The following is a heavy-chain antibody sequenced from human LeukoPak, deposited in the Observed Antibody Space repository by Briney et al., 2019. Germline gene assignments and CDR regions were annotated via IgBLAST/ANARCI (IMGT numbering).Heavy chain of an antibody. V-gene: IGHV4-61*08. CDR1: GGSISSGDYY. Sequence: SQTLSLTCTVSGGSISSGDYYWSWIRQPPGKGLEWIGYIYYSGSTNYNPSLKSRVTISVDTSKNQFSLKLSSVTAADTAVYYCASRALTGYYSYWGQGTLITVSS. D-gene: IGHD3-9*01. CDR3: ASRALTGYYSY. CDR2: IYYSGST. J-gene: IGHJ4*02.